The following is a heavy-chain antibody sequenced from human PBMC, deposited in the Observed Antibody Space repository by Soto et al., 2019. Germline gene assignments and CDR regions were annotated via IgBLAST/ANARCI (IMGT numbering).Heavy chain of an antibody. J-gene: IGHJ3*02. Sequence: EVQLVESGGGLVKPGGSLRLSCAASGCTFSNAWMSWVRQAPGKGLEWVGRIKSKTDGGTTDYAAPVKGRFTISRDDSKNTLYLQMNSLKTEDTAVYYCTTGGDWGFGAFDIWGQGTMVTVSS. V-gene: IGHV3-15*01. CDR2: IKSKTDGGTT. CDR1: GCTFSNAW. CDR3: TTGGDWGFGAFDI. D-gene: IGHD2-21*02.